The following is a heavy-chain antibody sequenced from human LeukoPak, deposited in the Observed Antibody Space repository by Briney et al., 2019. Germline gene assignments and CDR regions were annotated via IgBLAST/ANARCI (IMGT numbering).Heavy chain of an antibody. CDR1: GDSINDYY. V-gene: IGHV4-59*08. J-gene: IGHJ3*02. Sequence: SETLSLTCTVSGDSINDYYWSWIRQPPGNRLEWIGWIYYSGSTMYSPSLESRVTISLDTSRTQFSLDLNSVTAADTAVYYCARHAGFGSGYYHDAFDIWAKGQWSSSL. CDR3: ARHAGFGSGYYHDAFDI. D-gene: IGHD3-22*01. CDR2: IYYSGST.